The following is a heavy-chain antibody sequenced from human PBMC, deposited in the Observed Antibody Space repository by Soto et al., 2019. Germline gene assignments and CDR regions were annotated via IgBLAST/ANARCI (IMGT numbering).Heavy chain of an antibody. CDR2: IDPSDSYI. CDR1: GYSFTSYW. V-gene: IGHV5-10-1*01. Sequence: PGESLKISCKGSGYSFTSYWINWVRQMPGKGLEWMGRIDPSDSYINYSPSFQGHVSISADKSISTAYLQWSSLKASDTGMYYCAMPAGENSGYYYYGMDVWGQGTTVTVSS. J-gene: IGHJ6*02. CDR3: AMPAGENSGYYYYGMDV. D-gene: IGHD3-22*01.